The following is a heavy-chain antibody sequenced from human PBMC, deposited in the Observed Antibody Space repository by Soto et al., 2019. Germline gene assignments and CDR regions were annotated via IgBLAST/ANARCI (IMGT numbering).Heavy chain of an antibody. CDR3: ARLRSDAFDI. D-gene: IGHD4-17*01. CDR2: ISASSSHK. J-gene: IGHJ3*02. Sequence: EAQLVESGGRLVKPGESLRLSCVASGFDFSYYTMNWVRQAPGKGLEWVSAISASSSHKYSADSVRGRFTFSRDNANKSLYLQMNNLRVEDAAVYYCARLRSDAFDIWGRGPLFTVSS. CDR1: GFDFSYYT. V-gene: IGHV3-21*02.